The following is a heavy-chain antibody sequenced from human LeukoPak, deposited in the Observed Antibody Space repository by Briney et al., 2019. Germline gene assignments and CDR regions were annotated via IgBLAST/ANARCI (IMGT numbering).Heavy chain of an antibody. V-gene: IGHV3-21*01. CDR2: ISSSSTYI. CDR3: ARHTASSWSDWFDP. J-gene: IGHJ5*02. Sequence: PGGSLRLSCAASGFTFSNYNMNWVRQAPGKGLEWVSSISSSSTYIYYADSVKGRFTISRDNAKNSLYLQMNSLRAEDTAVYYCARHTASSWSDWFDPWGQGTLVTVSS. CDR1: GFTFSNYN. D-gene: IGHD6-13*01.